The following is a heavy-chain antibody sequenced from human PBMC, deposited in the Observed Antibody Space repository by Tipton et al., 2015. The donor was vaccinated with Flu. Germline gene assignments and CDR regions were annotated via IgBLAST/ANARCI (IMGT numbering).Heavy chain of an antibody. D-gene: IGHD3-10*01. CDR2: IYHSGST. V-gene: IGHV4-38-2*02. CDR3: ARVLVGYYGSGSYRWYNWFDP. Sequence: TLSLTCTVSGYSISSGYYWGWIRQPPGKGLEWIGSIYHSGSTYYNPSLKSRVTISVDTSKNQFSLKLSSVTAADTAVYYCARVLVGYYGSGSYRWYNWFDPWGQGTLVTVSS. CDR1: GYSISSGYY. J-gene: IGHJ5*02.